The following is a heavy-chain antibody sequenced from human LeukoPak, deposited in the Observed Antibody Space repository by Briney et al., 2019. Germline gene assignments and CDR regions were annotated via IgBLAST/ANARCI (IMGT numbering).Heavy chain of an antibody. D-gene: IGHD6-19*01. CDR2: ISSSGSII. CDR1: GFTFSDYH. CDR3: VREIRAVAAPLDY. V-gene: IGHV3-11*04. Sequence: GGSLRLSCTASGFTFSDYHMSWIRQAPGKGLEWISYISSSGSIIYYADSVKGRFTISRDNAKNSLYLQMNSLRAEDTAVYYCVREIRAVAAPLDYWGQGTLVTVSS. J-gene: IGHJ4*02.